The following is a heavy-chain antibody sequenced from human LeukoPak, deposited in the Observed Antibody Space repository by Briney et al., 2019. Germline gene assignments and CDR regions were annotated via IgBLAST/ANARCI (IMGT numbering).Heavy chain of an antibody. CDR2: ISYDGSNK. CDR3: ARDSRQFGSYPAR. D-gene: IGHD3-16*02. V-gene: IGHV3-30-3*01. CDR1: GFTFSSYA. Sequence: GGSLRLSCPASGFTFSSYAMHWVRQAPGKGLEWVAVISYDGSNKYYADSVKGRFTISRDNSKNTLYLQMNSLRAEDTAVYYCARDSRQFGSYPARWGQGTLVTVSS. J-gene: IGHJ4*02.